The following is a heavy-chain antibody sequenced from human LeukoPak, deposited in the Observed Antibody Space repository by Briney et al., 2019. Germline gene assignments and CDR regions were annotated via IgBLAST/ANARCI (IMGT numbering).Heavy chain of an antibody. CDR2: IYYSGST. CDR3: ASYGDTEAHYYYYGMDV. Sequence: SQILSLTCTVSGGSISSGDYYWSWIRQPPGKGLEWIGYIYYSGSTYYNPSLKSRVTISVDTSKNQFSLKLSSVTAADTAVYYCASYGDTEAHYYYYGMDVWGKGTTVTVSS. J-gene: IGHJ6*04. D-gene: IGHD4-17*01. V-gene: IGHV4-30-4*01. CDR1: GGSISSGDYY.